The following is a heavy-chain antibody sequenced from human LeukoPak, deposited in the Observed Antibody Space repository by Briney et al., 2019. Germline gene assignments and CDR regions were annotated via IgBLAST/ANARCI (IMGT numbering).Heavy chain of an antibody. CDR1: GFTFSSYA. D-gene: IGHD2-2*01. Sequence: TGGSLRLSCAASGFTFSSYAMSWVRQAPGKGLEWASAISGSGGSTYYADSVKGRFTISRDNSKNTLYLQMNSLRAEDTAVYYCAKDLDCSSTSCYPDYWGQGTLVTVSS. CDR3: AKDLDCSSTSCYPDY. J-gene: IGHJ4*02. CDR2: ISGSGGST. V-gene: IGHV3-23*01.